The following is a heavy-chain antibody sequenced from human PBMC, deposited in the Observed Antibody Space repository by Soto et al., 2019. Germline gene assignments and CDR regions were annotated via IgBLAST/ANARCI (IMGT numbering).Heavy chain of an antibody. CDR1: GFTFDDYT. J-gene: IGHJ4*02. CDR2: ISWDGGST. D-gene: IGHD5-18*01. Sequence: EVQLVESGGVVVQPGGSLRLSCAASGFTFDDYTMHWVRQAPGKGLEWVSLISWDGGSTYYADSVKGRFTISRDNSKNSLYLQMNSLRTEDTALYYCAKGGYSYGSPLDYWGQGTLVTVSS. CDR3: AKGGYSYGSPLDY. V-gene: IGHV3-43*01.